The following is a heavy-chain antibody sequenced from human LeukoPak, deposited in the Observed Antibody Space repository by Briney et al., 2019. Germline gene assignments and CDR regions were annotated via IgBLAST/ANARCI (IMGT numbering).Heavy chain of an antibody. CDR2: ISRSGDTI. D-gene: IGHD3-10*01. Sequence: PGGSLRLSCAASGFTFSSYSMNWVRQAPGKGLECVSYISRSGDTIYFADSVKGRFTISRDNAKNSLYLQMSSLRAEDTAVYYCARDYASDYWGQGTLVTVSS. CDR1: GFTFSSYS. CDR3: ARDYASDY. V-gene: IGHV3-48*04. J-gene: IGHJ4*02.